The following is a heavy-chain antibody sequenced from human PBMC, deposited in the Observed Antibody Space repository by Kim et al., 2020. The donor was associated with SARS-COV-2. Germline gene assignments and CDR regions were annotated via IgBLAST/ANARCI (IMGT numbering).Heavy chain of an antibody. CDR2: IRSKANSYAT. J-gene: IGHJ3*02. CDR1: GFIFSDSA. Sequence: GGSLRLSCAASGFIFSDSAMYWVRQASGKGLQWVGRIRSKANSYATAYDVSVKGRFIISRDDSKNTAYLQMNSLKTEDTAIYYCTRVPPYSNSWWDAFDIWGQGTMVTVPS. V-gene: IGHV3-73*01. D-gene: IGHD6-13*01. CDR3: TRVPPYSNSWWDAFDI.